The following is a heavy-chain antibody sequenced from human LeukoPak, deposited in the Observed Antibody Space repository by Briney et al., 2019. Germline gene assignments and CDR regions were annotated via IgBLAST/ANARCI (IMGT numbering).Heavy chain of an antibody. CDR2: IYYSGST. J-gene: IGHJ6*03. D-gene: IGHD3-22*01. CDR1: GGSISSYY. V-gene: IGHV4-59*12. Sequence: SETLSLTCTVSGGSISSYYWSWIRQPPGKGLEWIGNIYYSGSTNYNPSLKSRVSISVDTSKNQFSLKLSSVTAADTAVYYCARGGYYYDSSGYFPSMDVWGKGTTDTVSS. CDR3: ARGGYYYDSSGYFPSMDV.